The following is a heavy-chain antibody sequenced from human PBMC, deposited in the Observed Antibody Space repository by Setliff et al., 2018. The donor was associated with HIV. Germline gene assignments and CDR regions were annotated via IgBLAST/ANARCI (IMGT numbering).Heavy chain of an antibody. CDR2: ISSTGSTI. D-gene: IGHD3-10*01. Sequence: GGSLRLSCAASEFTFSSYEMNWVRQAPGKGLEWVSYISSTGSTIDYADSVKGRFTISGDNSQNTLYLQMSSLRTEDTAVYYCAKRYGTFGDLEGMDVWGQGTTVTVSS. V-gene: IGHV3-48*03. CDR3: AKRYGTFGDLEGMDV. CDR1: EFTFSSYE. J-gene: IGHJ6*02.